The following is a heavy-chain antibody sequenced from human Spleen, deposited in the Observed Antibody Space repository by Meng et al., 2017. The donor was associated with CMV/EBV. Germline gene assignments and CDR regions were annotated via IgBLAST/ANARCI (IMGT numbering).Heavy chain of an antibody. CDR3: VKDRNYDQAYGMDV. D-gene: IGHD1-7*01. CDR2: ISGSGDDR. Sequence: GGSLRLSCAASGFIFSNYALSWVRQAPGKGLEWVSSISGSGDDRNYAGSVRGRFTISRDNSKNTLFLQVNSLRAEDTALYYCVKDRNYDQAYGMDVWGQGTTVTVSS. V-gene: IGHV3-23*01. J-gene: IGHJ6*02. CDR1: GFIFSNYA.